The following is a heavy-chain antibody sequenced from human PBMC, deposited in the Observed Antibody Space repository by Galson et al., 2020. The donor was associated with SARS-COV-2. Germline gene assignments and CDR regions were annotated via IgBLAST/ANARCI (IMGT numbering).Heavy chain of an antibody. J-gene: IGHJ4*02. CDR3: ARSGLDGYVWGSLRHTCIVS. CDR2: ISAYNGNT. D-gene: IGHD3-16*01. CDR1: GYTFTSYG. V-gene: IGHV1-18*01. Sequence: ASVKVSCKASGYTFTSYGISWVRQAPGQGLEWMGWISAYNGNTNYSQKLQDRVTMTTDTSTSTAYMELRSLRSGDTAVYYCARSGLDGYVWGSLRHTCIVSWGRGTLVAVSS.